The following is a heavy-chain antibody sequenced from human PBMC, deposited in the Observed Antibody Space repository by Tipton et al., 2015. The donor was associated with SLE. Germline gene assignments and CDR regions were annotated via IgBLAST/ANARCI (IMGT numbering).Heavy chain of an antibody. D-gene: IGHD5-12*01. CDR3: ARRTSGYAPDY. CDR2: IDYSGRT. CDR1: GGSITSSGFY. Sequence: TLSLTCTVSGGSITSSGFYWGWCRQPPGKGLEWIGSIDYSGRTYYTPSLKSQVTISVDTSKNQFSLKLSSVTAADTAFYYCARRTSGYAPDYWGQGTLVTVSS. V-gene: IGHV4-39*07. J-gene: IGHJ4*02.